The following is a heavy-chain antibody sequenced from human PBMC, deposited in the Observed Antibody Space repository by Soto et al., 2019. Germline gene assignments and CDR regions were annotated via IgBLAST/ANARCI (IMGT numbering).Heavy chain of an antibody. D-gene: IGHD5-18*01. CDR1: EFSVSSNH. Sequence: VQLVESGGGLIQPGGSLRLSCAASEFSVSSNHMTWVRQAPGRGPEWVSTIYAGGNTYHADSVRGRFTISRDYSKNMLYLQMNSLRAEDTAVYYCATGVDTAKAGYWGRGTLVTVSS. V-gene: IGHV3-53*01. CDR3: ATGVDTAKAGY. J-gene: IGHJ4*02. CDR2: IYAGGNT.